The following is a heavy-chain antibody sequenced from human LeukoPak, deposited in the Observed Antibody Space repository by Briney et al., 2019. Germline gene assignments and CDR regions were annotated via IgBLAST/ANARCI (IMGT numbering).Heavy chain of an antibody. CDR1: GFTVITND. Sequence: GGSLRLSSAASGFTVITNDMTWVRQAPGRGLEWVSVLYSDGNTKYADSVQGRFTISRDNSKNTLYLEMNSLSPDDTAVYYCARGVEPLAANTLAYWGQGTLVTVSS. J-gene: IGHJ4*02. CDR2: LYSDGNT. D-gene: IGHD1-14*01. CDR3: ARGVEPLAANTLAY. V-gene: IGHV3-53*01.